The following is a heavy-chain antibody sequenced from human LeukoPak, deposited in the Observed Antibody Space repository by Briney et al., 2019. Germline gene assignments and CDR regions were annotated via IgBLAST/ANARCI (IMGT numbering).Heavy chain of an antibody. J-gene: IGHJ4*02. CDR2: IYYSGST. CDR1: GGSVSSSSYY. D-gene: IGHD5-12*01. V-gene: IGHV4-39*07. Sequence: PSESLSLTCTVSGGSVSSSSYYWGWIRQPPGKGLEWIGSIYYSGSTYYNPSLKSRVTISVDTSKNQFSLKLSSVTAADTAVYYCARDGYQPIDYWGQGTLVTVSS. CDR3: ARDGYQPIDY.